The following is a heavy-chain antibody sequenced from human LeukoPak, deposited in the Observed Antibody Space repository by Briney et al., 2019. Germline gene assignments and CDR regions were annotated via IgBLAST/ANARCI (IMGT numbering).Heavy chain of an antibody. J-gene: IGHJ4*02. D-gene: IGHD2-2*01. V-gene: IGHV3-53*01. Sequence: PGGSLRLSCAASGFTVSTYYMTWVRQAPRMGLPCVSVIYSGGSTYYADAVKGRFTFSRDNSKNTLYLQMNSLRAEDTAMYYCARGLGYCTSTTCLLPFDYWGQGTLVTVSS. CDR1: GFTVSTYY. CDR3: ARGLGYCTSTTCLLPFDY. CDR2: IYSGGST.